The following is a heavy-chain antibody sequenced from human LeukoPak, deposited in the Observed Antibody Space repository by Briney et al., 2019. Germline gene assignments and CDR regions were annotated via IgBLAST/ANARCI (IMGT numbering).Heavy chain of an antibody. V-gene: IGHV1-18*01. D-gene: IGHD2-2*01. CDR2: ISAYNGNT. J-gene: IGHJ5*02. Sequence: GASVKVSCKASGYTFTSYGISRVRQAPGQGLEWMGWISAYNGNTNYAQKLQGRVTMTTDTSTSTAYMELRSLRSDDTAVYYCARSSEVGYCSSTSCSFDPWGQGTLVTVSS. CDR3: ARSSEVGYCSSTSCSFDP. CDR1: GYTFTSYG.